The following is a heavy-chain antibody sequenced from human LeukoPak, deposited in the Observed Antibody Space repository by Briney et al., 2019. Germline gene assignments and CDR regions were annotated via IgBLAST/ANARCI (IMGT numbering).Heavy chain of an antibody. CDR3: ARVGVVVPAAKYYFDY. V-gene: IGHV3-23*01. D-gene: IGHD2-2*01. J-gene: IGHJ4*02. CDR1: GFTFSSYA. Sequence: PGRSLRLSCAASGFTFSSYAMSWVRQAPGKGLEWVSAISGSGGSTYYADSVKGRFTISRDNSKNTLYLQMNSLRAEDTAVYYCARVGVVVPAAKYYFDYWGQGTLVTVSS. CDR2: ISGSGGST.